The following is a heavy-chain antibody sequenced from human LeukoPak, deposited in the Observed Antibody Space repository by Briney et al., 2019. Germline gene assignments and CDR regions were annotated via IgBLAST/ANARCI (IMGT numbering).Heavy chain of an antibody. Sequence: ASVKVSCKASGYTFTGYYMHWVRQAPGQGLEWMGWINPNSGGTNYAQKFQGRVTMTRDTSISTAYMELSRLRSDDTAVYYCAREKRRWIQLCDYWGQGTLVTVSS. D-gene: IGHD5-18*01. V-gene: IGHV1-2*02. CDR3: AREKRRWIQLCDY. J-gene: IGHJ4*02. CDR1: GYTFTGYY. CDR2: INPNSGGT.